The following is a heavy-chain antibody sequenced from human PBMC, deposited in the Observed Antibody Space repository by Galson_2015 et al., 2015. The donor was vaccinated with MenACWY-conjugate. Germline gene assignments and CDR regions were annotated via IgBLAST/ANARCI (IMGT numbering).Heavy chain of an antibody. CDR2: IIPIAGMT. CDR1: GGTFSSFS. D-gene: IGHD3-9*01. V-gene: IGHV1-69*02. Sequence: SVKVSCKASGGTFSSFSISWVRQAPGQGLEWMGRIIPIAGMTNYAKNFQGRVAITADTSTRTAYMELSSMTSEDTAVYFCSRSAYDPLTARGDYWGQGTQVTVSA. CDR3: SRSAYDPLTARGDY. J-gene: IGHJ4*02.